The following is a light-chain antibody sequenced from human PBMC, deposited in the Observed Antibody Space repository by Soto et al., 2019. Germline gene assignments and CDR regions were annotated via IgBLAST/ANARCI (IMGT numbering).Light chain of an antibody. CDR2: GAS. V-gene: IGLV7-43*01. CDR3: LMYYGGGGV. Sequence: QTVVTQEPSLTVSPGGTVTLTCASSTGPVTSDFYPSWFQQKPGQPPRALIYGASNKQSWTPARFSGSLLGGKAALTLSGVQPEDEAVYYCLMYYGGGGVFGGGTKLTVL. CDR1: TGPVTSDFY. J-gene: IGLJ3*02.